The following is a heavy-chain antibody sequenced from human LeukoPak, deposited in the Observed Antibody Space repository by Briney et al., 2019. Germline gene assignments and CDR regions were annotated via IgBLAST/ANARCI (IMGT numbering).Heavy chain of an antibody. CDR1: GFTFSSYW. CDR2: IKQDGSEK. V-gene: IGHV3-7*01. J-gene: IGHJ4*02. Sequence: GGSLRLSCAASGFTFSSYWMTWIRRAPGKGLEWVANIKQDGSEKYYVDSVKGRFTISRDNAKNSLYLQMNSLRAKDTAVYYCARDTGGGYSCYDCWGQGTLVTVSS. CDR3: ARDTGGGYSCYDC. D-gene: IGHD5-18*01.